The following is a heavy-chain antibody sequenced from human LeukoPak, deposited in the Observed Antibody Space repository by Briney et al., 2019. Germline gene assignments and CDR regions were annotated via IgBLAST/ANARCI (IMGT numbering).Heavy chain of an antibody. CDR1: GFTFSTYW. V-gene: IGHV3-7*01. J-gene: IGHJ3*02. D-gene: IGHD7-27*01. Sequence: PGGSLRLSCAASGFTFSTYWMSWFRQAPGKGLEWVANIKQDGSEKYYVDSVKGRFTISRDNAKNSLSLRMNSLRTEDTAVYYCARRQFNWGSAFDIWGQGTMVTVSS. CDR3: ARRQFNWGSAFDI. CDR2: IKQDGSEK.